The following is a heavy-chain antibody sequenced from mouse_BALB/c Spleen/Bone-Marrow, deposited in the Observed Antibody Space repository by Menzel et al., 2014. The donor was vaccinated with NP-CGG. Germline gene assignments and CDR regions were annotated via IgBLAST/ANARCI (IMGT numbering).Heavy chain of an antibody. CDR2: IDPYNGGT. V-gene: IGHV1S135*01. CDR3: ARDGYFLAWFAY. J-gene: IGHJ3*01. CDR1: GYAFTSYN. D-gene: IGHD2-3*01. Sequence: EVQLQESGPELVKPGASVKVSCKASGYAFTSYNMYWVKQSHGKSLEWIGYIDPYNGGTSYNQKFKGKATLTVDKSSNTAYMHLNSLTSEDSAVYYCARDGYFLAWFAYWGQGTLVTVSA.